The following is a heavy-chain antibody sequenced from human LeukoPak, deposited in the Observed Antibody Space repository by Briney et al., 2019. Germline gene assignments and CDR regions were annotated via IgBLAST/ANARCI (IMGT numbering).Heavy chain of an antibody. CDR3: ARGVWAPFDS. CDR1: GFSLSNYW. Sequence: GGSLRLSCAASGFSLSNYWMTWVRHAPGKGLEWVANIKQDGSEKNYVDCVKGRFSISRDSAKNSLILQMNSLRDEHTAVYYCARGVWAPFDSWGQGTLVSVPS. V-gene: IGHV3-7*01. J-gene: IGHJ4*02. CDR2: IKQDGSEK. D-gene: IGHD7-27*01.